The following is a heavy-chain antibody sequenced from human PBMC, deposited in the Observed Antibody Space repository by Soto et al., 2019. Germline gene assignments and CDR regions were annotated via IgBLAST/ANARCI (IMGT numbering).Heavy chain of an antibody. D-gene: IGHD3-22*01. Sequence: GSSVKASCNPAGNTFTTHGFSWVPKTPGQGLECVGWISASNGNTHYSQKFQGRVTMTTDTSTSTAYMELRSLTSGDTAVYYCASEPIYYNDGSGYYPLGYWGQGTLVTVSS. CDR1: GNTFTTHG. J-gene: IGHJ4*02. V-gene: IGHV1-18*04. CDR2: ISASNGNT. CDR3: ASEPIYYNDGSGYYPLGY.